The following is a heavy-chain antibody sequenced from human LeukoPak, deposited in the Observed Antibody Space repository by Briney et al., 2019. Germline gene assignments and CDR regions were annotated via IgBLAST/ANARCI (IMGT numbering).Heavy chain of an antibody. Sequence: KPSETLSLTRSVSGGSIISYYWSWIRQSPVKGLEWVGYIYYTGITNYNPSLKSRVTISVDTSKNQFSLKLTSVTAADTAVYYCARHYVGYGVLEYWGHGSLVTVSS. V-gene: IGHV4-59*08. D-gene: IGHD3-3*01. CDR1: GGSIISYY. J-gene: IGHJ4*01. CDR2: IYYTGIT. CDR3: ARHYVGYGVLEY.